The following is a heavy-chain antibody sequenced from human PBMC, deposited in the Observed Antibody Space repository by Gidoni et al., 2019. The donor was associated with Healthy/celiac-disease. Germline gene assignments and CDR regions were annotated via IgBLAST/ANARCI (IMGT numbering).Heavy chain of an antibody. CDR1: GGNVRSEG. V-gene: IGHV3-23*01. CDR3: AKATVPYYDSSGRLYYYYGMDV. CDR2: IRGSGGST. Sequence: EGQRWESGGGMVQRGGSLRRSWEAGGGNVRSEGRSWGGQAPGKGLEWVSAIRGSGGSTYYADSVKGRFTISRDNSKNTLYLQMNSLRAEDTAVYYCAKATVPYYDSSGRLYYYYGMDVWGQGTTVTVSS. J-gene: IGHJ6*02. D-gene: IGHD3-22*01.